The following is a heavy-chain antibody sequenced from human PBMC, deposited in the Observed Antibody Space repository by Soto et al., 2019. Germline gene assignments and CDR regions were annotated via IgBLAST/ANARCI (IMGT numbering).Heavy chain of an antibody. CDR1: GFTFSSYS. Sequence: GGSLRLSCAASGFTFSSYSMNWVRQAPGKGLEWVSSISSSSSYIYYADSVKGRFTISRDNAKNSLYLQMNSLRAEDTAVYYCAKDLRGLIVVVPAAIERYYYYGMDVWGQGTTVTVSS. D-gene: IGHD2-2*02. CDR2: ISSSSSYI. J-gene: IGHJ6*02. V-gene: IGHV3-21*04. CDR3: AKDLRGLIVVVPAAIERYYYYGMDV.